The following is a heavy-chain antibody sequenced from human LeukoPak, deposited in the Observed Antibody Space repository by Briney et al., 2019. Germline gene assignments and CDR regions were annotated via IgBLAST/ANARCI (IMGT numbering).Heavy chain of an antibody. CDR1: GGSFSGYY. V-gene: IGHV4-34*01. CDR2: INHSGRT. J-gene: IGHJ6*02. D-gene: IGHD2-2*01. CDR3: ASLVVVVPAAMSALSYYYGMDV. Sequence: SETLSLTCAVYGGSFSGYYWSWIRQPPGKGLEWIGEINHSGRTNYNPSLKSRVTISVDTSKNQFSLKLSSVTAADTAVYYCASLVVVVPAAMSALSYYYGMDVWGQGTTVTVSS.